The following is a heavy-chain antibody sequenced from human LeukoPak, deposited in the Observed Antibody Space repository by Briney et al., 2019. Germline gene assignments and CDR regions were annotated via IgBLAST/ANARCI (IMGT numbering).Heavy chain of an antibody. V-gene: IGHV4-59*08. J-gene: IGHJ3*02. Sequence: PSETLSLTCTVSGASFSTYYWSWFRQPPGKGLEWIAYIYYSGSTNYNPSLKSRVTISVDTSKNQFSLKLNSVTAADTAVYYCARRLAASDAFDIWGQGTMVTVSS. CDR2: IYYSGST. D-gene: IGHD2-21*01. CDR1: GASFSTYY. CDR3: ARRLAASDAFDI.